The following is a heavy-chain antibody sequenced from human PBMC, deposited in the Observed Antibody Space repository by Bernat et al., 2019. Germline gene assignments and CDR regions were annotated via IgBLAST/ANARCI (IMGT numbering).Heavy chain of an antibody. V-gene: IGHV4-31*03. J-gene: IGHJ5*02. CDR1: GGSISSGGYY. CDR3: AREQLLTGWGNWFDP. CDR2: IDYSGST. Sequence: QVQLQESGPGLVKPSQTLSLTCTVSGGSISSGGYYWSWIRQHPGKGLEWIGYIDYSGSTYYTPSLKSRVTISVDTSKNQFSLKLSSVTAADTAVYYCAREQLLTGWGNWFDPWGQGTLVTVSS. D-gene: IGHD3-9*01.